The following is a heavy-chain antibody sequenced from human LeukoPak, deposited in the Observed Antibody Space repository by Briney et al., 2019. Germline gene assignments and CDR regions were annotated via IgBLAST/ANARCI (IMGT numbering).Heavy chain of an antibody. CDR2: IYYSGST. Sequence: SETLSLTCTVSGGSISSSSYYWGWIRQPPGKGLEWIGSIYYSGSTYYNPSLKSRVTISVDTSKNQFSLKLSSVTAADTAVYYCALYGDCTNGVCYAFDIWGQGTMVTVSS. J-gene: IGHJ3*02. D-gene: IGHD2-8*01. V-gene: IGHV4-39*07. CDR3: ALYGDCTNGVCYAFDI. CDR1: GGSISSSSYY.